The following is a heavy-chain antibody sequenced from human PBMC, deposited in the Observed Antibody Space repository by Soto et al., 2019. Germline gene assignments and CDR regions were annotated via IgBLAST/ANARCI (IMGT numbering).Heavy chain of an antibody. J-gene: IGHJ6*03. CDR1: GGSFSGYY. CDR3: ARGNQGVVVAAANYYSYYMDV. V-gene: IGHV4-34*01. D-gene: IGHD2-2*01. CDR2: INHSGST. Sequence: QVQLQQWGAGLLKPSETLSLTCAVYGGSFSGYYWSWIRQPPGKGLEWIGEINHSGSTNYNPSLKSRVTISVDTSKNQFSLKLSAVTAADTALYYCARGNQGVVVAAANYYSYYMDVWGKGTTVTVSS.